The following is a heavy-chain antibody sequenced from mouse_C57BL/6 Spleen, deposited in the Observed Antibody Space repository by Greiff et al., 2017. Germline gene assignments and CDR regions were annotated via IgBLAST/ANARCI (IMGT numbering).Heavy chain of an antibody. J-gene: IGHJ1*03. CDR1: GYTFTNYW. CDR3: ARSTGTRYFDV. D-gene: IGHD4-1*01. CDR2: IYPGGGYT. Sequence: VQLQQSGAELVRPGTSVKMSCKASGYTFTNYWIGWAKQRPGHGLEWIGDIYPGGGYTNYNEKFKGKATLTADKSSSTAYMQFSSLTSEDSAIYYCARSTGTRYFDVWGTGTTVTVSS. V-gene: IGHV1-63*01.